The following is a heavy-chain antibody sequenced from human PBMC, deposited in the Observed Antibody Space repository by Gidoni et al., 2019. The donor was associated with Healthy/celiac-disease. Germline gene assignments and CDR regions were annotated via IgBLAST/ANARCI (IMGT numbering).Heavy chain of an antibody. CDR2: ISYDGSNK. Sequence: QVQLVEPGGGLVQPGRSLRLSCAASGFTLSRYAMHWVRPAPGKGLEWVAVISYDGSNKYYADSVKGRFTISRDNSKNTLYLQMNSLRAEDTAVYYCARDLRDTAMVTGYFDLWGRGTLVTVSS. V-gene: IGHV3-30*01. J-gene: IGHJ2*01. CDR3: ARDLRDTAMVTGYFDL. D-gene: IGHD5-18*01. CDR1: GFTLSRYA.